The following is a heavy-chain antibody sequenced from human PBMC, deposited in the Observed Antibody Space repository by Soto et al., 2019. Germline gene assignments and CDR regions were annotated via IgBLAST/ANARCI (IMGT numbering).Heavy chain of an antibody. Sequence: QIQLVESGGGLVKPGGALRLSCEASGFTFSDFYMSWIRQAPGKGLEWLSYISPKSNYREYAESVKGRHTISRDNAKTSLSLQMNSLRVEDTAVYYCVRGGGGGQFDSWGQGTLVTVSS. D-gene: IGHD2-21*01. V-gene: IGHV3-11*06. CDR2: ISPKSNYR. J-gene: IGHJ4*02. CDR3: VRGGGGGQFDS. CDR1: GFTFSDFY.